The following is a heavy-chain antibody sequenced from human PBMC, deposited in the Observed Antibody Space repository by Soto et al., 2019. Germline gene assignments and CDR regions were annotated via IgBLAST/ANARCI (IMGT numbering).Heavy chain of an antibody. CDR2: IIPIFGTA. J-gene: IGHJ6*02. CDR1: GGTFSSYA. CDR3: ARAGIAVAGTYYYYYYGMDV. Sequence: SVKVSCKASGGTFSSYAISWVRQAPGQGLEWMGGIIPIFGTANYAQKFQGRVTITADESTSTAYMELSSLRSEDTAVYYCARAGIAVAGTYYYYYYGMDVWGQGTTVTVSS. V-gene: IGHV1-69*13. D-gene: IGHD6-19*01.